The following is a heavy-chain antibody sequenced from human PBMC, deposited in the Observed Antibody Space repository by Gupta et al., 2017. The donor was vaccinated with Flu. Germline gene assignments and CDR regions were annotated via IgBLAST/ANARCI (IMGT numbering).Heavy chain of an antibody. D-gene: IGHD6-13*01. CDR3: ATDASSSWYYFDY. J-gene: IGHJ4*02. CDR2: FDPEAGKT. CDR1: GHALTELS. V-gene: IGHV1-24*01. Sequence: QVQLVQSGAEVKKPGASVKVSCKVSGHALTELSMHWVRQTPGEGLEWMGGFDPEAGKTIYAQKFQGRVTMTEDTSTDTVYMELSSLRSEDTAVYYCATDASSSWYYFDYWGQGTLVTVSS.